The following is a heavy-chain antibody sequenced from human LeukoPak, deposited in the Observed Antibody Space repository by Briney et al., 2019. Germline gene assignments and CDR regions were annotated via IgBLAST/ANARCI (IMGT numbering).Heavy chain of an antibody. CDR3: VKSAGFDWLSPLDAFDI. J-gene: IGHJ3*02. CDR1: GFTFSRYA. CDR2: ISSSGGCT. V-gene: IGHV3-64D*06. D-gene: IGHD3-9*01. Sequence: PGGSLRLSCSASGFTFSRYAMHWVRQAPGKGLEYVSAISSSGGCTYYADSVKGRFTISRDNSKDTLYLQMSSLRAEDTTVYYCVKSAGFDWLSPLDAFDIWGQGTMVTVSS.